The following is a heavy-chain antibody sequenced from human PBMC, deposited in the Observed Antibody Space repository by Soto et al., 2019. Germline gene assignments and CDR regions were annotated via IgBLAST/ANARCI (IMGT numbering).Heavy chain of an antibody. J-gene: IGHJ6*02. CDR1: GGTFSSYA. CDR3: AQCLLGVNYYYGMDV. CDR2: IIPIFGTA. Sequence: QVQLVQSGAEVKKPGSSVKVSCKASGGTFSSYAINWVRQALGQGLEWMGGIIPIFGTADYAQKFQGRVTITADQSTSTAYMELSSLRSEDTAVYYCAQCLLGVNYYYGMDVWGQGTTVTVSS. V-gene: IGHV1-69*12. D-gene: IGHD3-16*01.